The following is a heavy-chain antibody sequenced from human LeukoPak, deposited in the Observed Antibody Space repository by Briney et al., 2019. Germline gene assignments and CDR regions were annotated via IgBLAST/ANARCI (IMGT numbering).Heavy chain of an antibody. Sequence: GGSLRLSCAASGFTFASYDMHWVRQAPGKGLEWVALIWYDGSNRYYVDSVKGRLTISRDNSKNTLYLQMNSLRAEDTAVYYCAKDFDLIAAAGTGYFDYWGQGTLVTVSS. CDR1: GFTFASYD. D-gene: IGHD6-13*01. V-gene: IGHV3-33*06. J-gene: IGHJ4*02. CDR3: AKDFDLIAAAGTGYFDY. CDR2: IWYDGSNR.